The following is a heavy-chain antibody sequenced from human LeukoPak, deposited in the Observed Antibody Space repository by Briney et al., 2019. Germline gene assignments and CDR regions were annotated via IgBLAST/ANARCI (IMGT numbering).Heavy chain of an antibody. J-gene: IGHJ5*02. CDR3: ARQSGYGNGWPGGWFDP. CDR1: GGSITSGTYY. V-gene: IGHV4-61*09. CDR2: IHSSGSP. D-gene: IGHD6-19*01. Sequence: SQTLSLTCTVSGGSITSGTYYWSWIRQSPGMGLEWIGYIHSSGSPDYNPSLKSRVTISVDTSKNQFSLKVNSVTAADTAVYYCARQSGYGNGWPGGWFDPWGQGTLVTVSS.